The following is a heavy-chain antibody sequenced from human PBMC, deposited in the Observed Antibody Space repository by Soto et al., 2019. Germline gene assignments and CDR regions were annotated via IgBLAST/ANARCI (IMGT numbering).Heavy chain of an antibody. CDR1: GGTFSSYA. V-gene: IGHV1-69*06. J-gene: IGHJ6*02. CDR2: IIPIFGTA. Sequence: SVKVSCKASGGTFSSYAISWVRQAPGQGLEWMGGIIPIFGTANYAQKFQGRVTITADKSTSTAYMELSSLRSEDTAVYYCARGVVVVAATTYYYYGMDVWGQGTTVTVYS. CDR3: ARGVVVVAATTYYYYGMDV. D-gene: IGHD2-15*01.